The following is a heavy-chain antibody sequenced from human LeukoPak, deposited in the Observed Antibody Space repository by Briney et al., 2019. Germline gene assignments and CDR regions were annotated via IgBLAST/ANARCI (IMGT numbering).Heavy chain of an antibody. CDR1: GFTFDDYT. CDR3: AKNGRSYGDYAGYCDY. CDR2: ITWSGGSR. D-gene: IGHD4-17*01. J-gene: IGHJ4*02. Sequence: GGSLRLSCAASGFTFDDYTMHWVRQAPGKGLEWVSLITWSGGSRFYADSVKGRFTISRDNSKNSLYLQMNSLTTEDTALYYCAKNGRSYGDYAGYCDYWAREPWSPSPQ. V-gene: IGHV3-43*01.